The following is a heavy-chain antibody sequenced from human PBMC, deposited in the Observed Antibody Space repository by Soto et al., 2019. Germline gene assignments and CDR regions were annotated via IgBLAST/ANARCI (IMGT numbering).Heavy chain of an antibody. CDR3: ARVSNQDY. CDR1: GFTFSPYW. CDR2: INNDGSEK. V-gene: IGHV3-7*03. D-gene: IGHD2-8*01. Sequence: EVQLVESGGDLVQPGGSLRLSCVASGFTFSPYWMSWVRQAPGMGLQWVATINNDGSEKYYADSVKGRFTISRDNARDSRYLQLTSRRAEDTAIYYCARVSNQDYWGQGTLVAVSS. J-gene: IGHJ4*02.